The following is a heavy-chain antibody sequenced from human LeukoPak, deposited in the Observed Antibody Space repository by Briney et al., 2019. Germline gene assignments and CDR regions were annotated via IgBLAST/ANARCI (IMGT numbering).Heavy chain of an antibody. D-gene: IGHD7-27*01. Sequence: SETLSLTCAVYGGSFSGYYWSWIRQPPGKGLEWIGEINHSGSTNYNPSLKSRVTISVDTSKNQFSLKLSSVTAADTAVYYCARGSTNWGLDYWGQGTLVTVPS. V-gene: IGHV4-34*01. CDR3: ARGSTNWGLDY. CDR2: INHSGST. CDR1: GGSFSGYY. J-gene: IGHJ4*02.